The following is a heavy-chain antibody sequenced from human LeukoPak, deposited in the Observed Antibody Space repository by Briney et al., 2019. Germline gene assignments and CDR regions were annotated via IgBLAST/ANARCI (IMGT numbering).Heavy chain of an antibody. J-gene: IGHJ5*01. CDR2: INHNGNS. V-gene: IGHV4-31*03. Sequence: PSETLSLTCTVSGGSLSSGGHFWSWIRQHPEKGLERIAYINHNGNSYDNPSLRGRVSISVDTSKNQFSLKLTSVTAADTAVYFCARDGRSGYYTGWLDSWGQGTLVTVSS. D-gene: IGHD3-3*01. CDR3: ARDGRSGYYTGWLDS. CDR1: GGSLSSGGHF.